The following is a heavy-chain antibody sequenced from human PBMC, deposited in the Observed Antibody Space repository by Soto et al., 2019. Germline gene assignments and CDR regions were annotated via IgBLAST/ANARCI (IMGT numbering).Heavy chain of an antibody. V-gene: IGHV4-34*01. D-gene: IGHD5-18*01. CDR1: GGFFSGYY. CDR2: VNPTGIT. CDR3: ARGSSWIQLWTRSTGSFDI. Sequence: SESLSLTCAAYGGFFSGYYWGWIGHPPRKGLVLIGGVNPTGITNYNPSLKSRVTISVDTPKNHFFLKLSFVTAADTTVYSCARGSSWIQLWTRSTGSFDIWGQGTMVTVSS. J-gene: IGHJ3*02.